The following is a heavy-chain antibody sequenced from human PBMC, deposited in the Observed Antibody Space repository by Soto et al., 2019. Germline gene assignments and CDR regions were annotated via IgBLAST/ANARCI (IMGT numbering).Heavy chain of an antibody. CDR2: IYSGGST. Sequence: GGSLRLSCAASGFTVSSNYMSWVRQAPGKGLEWVSVIYSGGSTYYADSVKGRFTISRDNSKNTLYLQMNSLRAEDTAVYYYARVGYSSSWYGEYFDYWGQGTLVTVSS. D-gene: IGHD6-13*01. V-gene: IGHV3-53*01. J-gene: IGHJ4*02. CDR1: GFTVSSNY. CDR3: ARVGYSSSWYGEYFDY.